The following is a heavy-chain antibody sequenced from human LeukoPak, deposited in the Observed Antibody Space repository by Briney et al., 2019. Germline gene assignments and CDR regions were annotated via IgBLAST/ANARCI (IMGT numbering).Heavy chain of an antibody. CDR3: AKDDSSGYYPDY. Sequence: GGSLRLSCAASGISFSNYGMNWVRQAPGKGPEWVSIISASGDSTNYADSVKGRFTISRDNSKNSLYLQMNSLRTEDTALYYCAKDDSSGYYPDYWGQGTLVTVSS. J-gene: IGHJ4*02. CDR1: GISFSNYG. D-gene: IGHD3-22*01. CDR2: ISASGDST. V-gene: IGHV3-43*02.